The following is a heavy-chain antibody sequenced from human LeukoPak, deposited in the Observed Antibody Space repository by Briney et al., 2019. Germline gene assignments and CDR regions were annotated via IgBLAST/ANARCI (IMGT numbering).Heavy chain of an antibody. J-gene: IGHJ3*02. CDR3: ASSDYGGNSGLDI. Sequence: SETLSLTCAVYGGSFSGYYWSWIRQPPGKGLEWIGEINHSGSTNYKPSLKSRVTISVDTSKHQFSLKLSSVTAADTAVYYCASSDYGGNSGLDIWGQGTMLTVSS. D-gene: IGHD4-23*01. CDR2: INHSGST. V-gene: IGHV4-34*01. CDR1: GGSFSGYY.